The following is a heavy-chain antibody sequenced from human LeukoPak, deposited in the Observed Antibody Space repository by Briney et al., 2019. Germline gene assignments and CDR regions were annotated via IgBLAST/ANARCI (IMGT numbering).Heavy chain of an antibody. D-gene: IGHD2-8*01. CDR3: ARLTNMEKDVTPTYYMDV. J-gene: IGHJ6*03. V-gene: IGHV4-4*07. Sequence: PSETLSLTCTVSGGSISSYYWSWIRQPAGKGLEWIGRIYTSGSTNYNPSLKSRVTMSVDTSKNQFSLKLSSVTAADTAVYYCARLTNMEKDVTPTYYMDVWGKGTTVTVSS. CDR1: GGSISSYY. CDR2: IYTSGST.